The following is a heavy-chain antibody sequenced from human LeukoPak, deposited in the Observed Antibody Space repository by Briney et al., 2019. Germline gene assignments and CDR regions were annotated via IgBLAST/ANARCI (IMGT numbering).Heavy chain of an antibody. D-gene: IGHD1-1*01. CDR3: ARARGYSIDY. CDR1: GGSISSGSYY. CDR2: IYTSGST. J-gene: IGHJ4*02. V-gene: IGHV4-61*02. Sequence: RPSETLSLTCTVSGGSISSGSYYWSWIRQPAGKGLEWIGRIYTSGSTNYNPSLKSRVTISVDTSKNQFSLKLSSVTAADTAVYYCARARGYSIDYWGQGTLVTVSS.